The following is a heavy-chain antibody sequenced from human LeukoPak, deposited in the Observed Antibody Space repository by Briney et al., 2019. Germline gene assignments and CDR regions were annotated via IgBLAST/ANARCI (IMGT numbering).Heavy chain of an antibody. D-gene: IGHD2-15*01. CDR3: ARGGGGLQH. V-gene: IGHV1-2*02. J-gene: IGHJ1*01. CDR2: IYPNSGGT. Sequence: AASVTVSCKASGYSFTAYFMHWVRLAPGQGLEWMGWIYPNSGGTDYAQKFQGRVTMTRDTYISTAYMELSSLMSDDTAIYYCARGGGGLQHWGQGTLVTVSS. CDR1: GYSFTAYF.